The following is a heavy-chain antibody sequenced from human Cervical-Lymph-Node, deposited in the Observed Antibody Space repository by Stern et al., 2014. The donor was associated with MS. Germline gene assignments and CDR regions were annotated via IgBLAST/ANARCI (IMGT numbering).Heavy chain of an antibody. J-gene: IGHJ4*01. D-gene: IGHD3-22*01. CDR3: ARRQYYDNSGVAAFDY. CDR2: SYPGYSVT. V-gene: IGHV5-51*01. CDR1: GDMIPNFW. Sequence: EVQLGESGAEVKKPGEALKISCKISGDMIPNFWIGCALQMPERGLGCVGVSYPGYSVTRYNPAFQCHGSMSVHKSITISYLQWGSLKASDTAMYYCARRQYYDNSGVAAFDYWGPGTLVTVPS.